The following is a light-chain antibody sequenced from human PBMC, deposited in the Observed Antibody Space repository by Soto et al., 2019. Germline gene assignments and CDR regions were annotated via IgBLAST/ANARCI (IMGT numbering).Light chain of an antibody. V-gene: IGKV3-11*01. CDR1: QSVRSY. CDR2: DTS. Sequence: EIVLTQSPATLSLSPGERATLSCRASQSVRSYLAWYQQKPGQTPRLLIYDTSDRATGIPDRFSGSGSGTDFTLTISSVEPEDFAVYYCQQGSNWYTFGQGTKLEIK. CDR3: QQGSNWYT. J-gene: IGKJ2*01.